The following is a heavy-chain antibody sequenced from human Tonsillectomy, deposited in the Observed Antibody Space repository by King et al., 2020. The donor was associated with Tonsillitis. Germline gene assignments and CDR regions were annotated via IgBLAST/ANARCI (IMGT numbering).Heavy chain of an antibody. CDR2: ISGSGGIA. D-gene: IGHD6-13*01. V-gene: IGHV3-23*04. Sequence: VQLVESGGGLVQPGGSLRLSCAASGFTFITYAVSWVRQAPGNGLEWVSGISGSGGIAYFSDSGKGRFTISRDNSKNTLFLQMNSLRAEDTAVYFCASRGRLAAAGYYFDYWGQGTLVTVSS. CDR1: GFTFITYA. CDR3: ASRGRLAAAGYYFDY. J-gene: IGHJ4*02.